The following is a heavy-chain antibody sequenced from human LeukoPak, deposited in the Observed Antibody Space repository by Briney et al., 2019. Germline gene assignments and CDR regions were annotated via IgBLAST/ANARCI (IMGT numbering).Heavy chain of an antibody. CDR1: GFTFSSYD. Sequence: GGSLRLSCAASGFTFSSYDTHWVRQATGKGLEWVSAIGTAGDTYYPGSVKGRFTISRENAKNSLYLQMNSLRAGDTAVYYCARDGSSGGGYYGMDVWGQGTTVTVSS. CDR2: IGTAGDT. D-gene: IGHD6-19*01. V-gene: IGHV3-13*01. J-gene: IGHJ6*02. CDR3: ARDGSSGGGYYGMDV.